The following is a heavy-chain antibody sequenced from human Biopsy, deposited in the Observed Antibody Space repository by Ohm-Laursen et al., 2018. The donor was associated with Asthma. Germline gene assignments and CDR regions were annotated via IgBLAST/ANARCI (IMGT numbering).Heavy chain of an antibody. V-gene: IGHV4-30-4*02. D-gene: IGHD3-22*01. CDR1: GGSISSGDYY. CDR2: IYYSGST. J-gene: IGHJ5*02. CDR3: ARDLSFYDSSGYYRRWFDP. Sequence: SDTLSLTCAVSGGSISSGDYYWSWIRQPPGKGLEWIGYIYYSGSTYYNPSLKSRVTISVDTSKNQFSLKLSSVTAADTAVHYCARDLSFYDSSGYYRRWFDPWGQGTLVTVSS.